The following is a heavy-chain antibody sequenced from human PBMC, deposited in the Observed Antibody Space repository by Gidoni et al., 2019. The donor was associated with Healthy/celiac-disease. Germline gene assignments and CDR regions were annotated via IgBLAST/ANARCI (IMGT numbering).Heavy chain of an antibody. J-gene: IGHJ4*02. CDR3: ARGFIYYDSSGAPGDY. CDR1: GYTFPSYY. CDR2: INPSGGST. D-gene: IGHD3-22*01. Sequence: QVQLVQSGAEVKKPGASVKVSCKASGYTFPSYYMHWVRQAPGQGLEWMGIINPSGGSTSYAQKFQGRVTMTRDTSTSTVYMELSSLRSEDTAVYYCARGFIYYDSSGAPGDYWGQGTLVTVSS. V-gene: IGHV1-46*03.